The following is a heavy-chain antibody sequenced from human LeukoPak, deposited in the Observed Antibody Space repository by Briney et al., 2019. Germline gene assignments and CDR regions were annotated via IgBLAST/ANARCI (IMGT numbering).Heavy chain of an antibody. CDR1: GLTFSSYW. CDR2: VKYDGSET. V-gene: IGHV3-7*04. Sequence: GGSLRLSCAASGLTFSSYWMTWVRQAPGKGLEWVATVKYDGSETYYVDSVRGRFSISRDNGKSSLYLQMNSLRAEDTAVYYCARDSTLINYWGQGTLVTVSS. D-gene: IGHD3-16*01. CDR3: ARDSTLINY. J-gene: IGHJ4*01.